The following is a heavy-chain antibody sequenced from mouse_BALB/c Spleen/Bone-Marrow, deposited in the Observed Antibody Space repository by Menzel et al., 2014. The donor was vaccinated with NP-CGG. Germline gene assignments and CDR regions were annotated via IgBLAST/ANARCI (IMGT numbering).Heavy chain of an antibody. V-gene: IGHV5-12-1*01. Sequence: EVQLVEPGGGLVKPGGSLKLSCAASGFAFSSYDMSWVRQTPEKRLEWVAYISSGGGSTYYPDTVKGRFTIPRDNAKNTLYLQMSSLKSEDTAMYYCAREVLRDYFDYWGQGTTLTVSS. CDR3: AREVLRDYFDY. CDR2: ISSGGGST. D-gene: IGHD1-1*01. J-gene: IGHJ2*01. CDR1: GFAFSSYD.